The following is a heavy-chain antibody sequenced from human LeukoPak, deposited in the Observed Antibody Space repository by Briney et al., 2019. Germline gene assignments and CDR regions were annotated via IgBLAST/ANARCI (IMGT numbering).Heavy chain of an antibody. J-gene: IGHJ6*02. D-gene: IGHD3-3*01. CDR3: ARAGFLEWLLLLPYYYGMDV. CDR1: GYTFTSYG. Sequence: ASVKVSCKASGYTFTSYGISWVRQAPGQGLEWMGWISAYNGNTNYAQKLQGRVTMTTDTSTSTAYMELRSLRSDDTAVYYCARAGFLEWLLLLPYYYGMDVWGQGTTVTVSS. V-gene: IGHV1-18*01. CDR2: ISAYNGNT.